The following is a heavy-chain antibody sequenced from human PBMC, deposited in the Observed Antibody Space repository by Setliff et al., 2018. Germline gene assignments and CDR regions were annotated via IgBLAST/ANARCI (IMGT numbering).Heavy chain of an antibody. CDR1: GGSIRGSSYF. D-gene: IGHD5-18*01. Sequence: PSETLSLTCSVSGGSIRGSSYFWGWIRQPPGEGLEWIGNINDSGSTYYNPSLKSRVTISVDRSKNQVFLRMTSVTAADTSFYYCARMGTDYIMTRANSYQYYFYMDVWGKGTTVTVSS. CDR3: ARMGTDYIMTRANSYQYYFYMDV. V-gene: IGHV4-39*01. CDR2: INDSGST. J-gene: IGHJ6*03.